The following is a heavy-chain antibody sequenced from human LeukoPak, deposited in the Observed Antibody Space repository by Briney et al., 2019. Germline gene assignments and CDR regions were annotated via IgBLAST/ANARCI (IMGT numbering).Heavy chain of an antibody. CDR3: AKDPGITGTTLEYYFDY. D-gene: IGHD1-14*01. J-gene: IGHJ4*02. CDR2: ISGSGGST. Sequence: GGSLRLSCAASGFTFSSYAVSWVRQAPGKGLEWVSAISGSGGSTYYADSVKGRFTISRDNSKNTLYLQMNSLRAEDTAVYYCAKDPGITGTTLEYYFDYWGQGTLVTVSS. V-gene: IGHV3-23*01. CDR1: GFTFSSYA.